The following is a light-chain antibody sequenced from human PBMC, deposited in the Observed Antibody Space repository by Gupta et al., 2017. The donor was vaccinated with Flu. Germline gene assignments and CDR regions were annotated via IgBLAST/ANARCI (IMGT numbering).Light chain of an antibody. CDR1: SSNIGSNA. V-gene: IGLV1-44*01. Sequence: QSVLAQPPSASGTPGQRVAISCSGSSSNIGSNAVHWYQQVPGTAPKLLIYDNNQRPSGVPDRFSGSKSGTSASLAISGLQSEDEADYYCAAWDDSLNGHYVFGTGTKVTVV. CDR2: DNN. CDR3: AAWDDSLNGHYV. J-gene: IGLJ1*01.